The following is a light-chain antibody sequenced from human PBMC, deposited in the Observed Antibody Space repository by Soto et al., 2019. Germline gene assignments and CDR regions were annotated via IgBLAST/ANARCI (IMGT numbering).Light chain of an antibody. CDR2: GAS. CDR1: QSFNSIY. J-gene: IGKJ5*01. V-gene: IGKV3D-20*02. Sequence: EIVLTHSPGTLSLSPGEIATLSCRASQSFNSIYSAWYQQKPGQAPRLLIYGASSRATGIPDRFSGSGSETDFTLTISRLEPEDFAVYYCHQRSNWPPITFGQGTRLEIK. CDR3: HQRSNWPPIT.